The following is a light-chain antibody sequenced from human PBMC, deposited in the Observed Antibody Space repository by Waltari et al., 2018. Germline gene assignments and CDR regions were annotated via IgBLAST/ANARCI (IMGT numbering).Light chain of an antibody. CDR2: DAS. Sequence: CRDSPRMTRHLAFYQQKPVQAPVLLSYDASTCATDIPARFSGSGSGTEFTLTISSLQSEDFAVYFCQQYNNWPPCTFGQGTKVEIK. J-gene: IGKJ1*01. CDR1: PRMTRH. CDR3: QQYNNWPPCT. V-gene: IGKV3-15*01.